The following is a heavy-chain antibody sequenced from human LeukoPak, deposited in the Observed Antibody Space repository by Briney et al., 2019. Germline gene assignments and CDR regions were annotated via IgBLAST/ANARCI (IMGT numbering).Heavy chain of an antibody. CDR1: GFTFSSYA. J-gene: IGHJ4*02. CDR2: ISGSGGST. D-gene: IGHD3-9*01. Sequence: GGSLRLSCAASGFTFSSYAMSWVRQAPGEGLEWVSAISGSGGSTYYADSVKGRFTISRDNSKNTLYLQMNSLRAEDTAVYYCAKFSYFDWLSQPDYWGQGTLVTVSS. V-gene: IGHV3-23*01. CDR3: AKFSYFDWLSQPDY.